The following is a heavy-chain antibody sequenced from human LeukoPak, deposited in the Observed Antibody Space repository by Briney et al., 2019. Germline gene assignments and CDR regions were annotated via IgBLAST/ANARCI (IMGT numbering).Heavy chain of an antibody. Sequence: SETLSLTCAVYGGSFSGYYWSWIRQPPGKGLEWIGEINHSGSTNYNPSLKSRVTISVDTSKNQFSLKLSSVTAADTAVYYCARGALYYYGFRDAFDIWGQGTMVTVSS. CDR2: INHSGST. D-gene: IGHD3-10*01. J-gene: IGHJ3*02. CDR1: GGSFSGYY. V-gene: IGHV4-34*01. CDR3: ARGALYYYGFRDAFDI.